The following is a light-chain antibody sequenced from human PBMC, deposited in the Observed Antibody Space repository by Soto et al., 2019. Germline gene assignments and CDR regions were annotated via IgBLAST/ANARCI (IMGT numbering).Light chain of an antibody. V-gene: IGLV6-57*01. J-gene: IGLJ3*02. CDR3: QSYDSSIGG. CDR1: SGSIASNY. Sequence: NFMLTQPHSVSECPGKTVTISCTRSSGSIASNYVQWYQQRPGSSPTTVIYEDNQRPSGVPDRFSGSIDSSSNSASLTISGLKTEDEADYYCQSYDSSIGGFGGGTKLTVL. CDR2: EDN.